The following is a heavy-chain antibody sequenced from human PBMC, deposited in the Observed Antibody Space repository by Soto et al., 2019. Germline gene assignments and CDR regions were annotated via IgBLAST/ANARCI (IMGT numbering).Heavy chain of an antibody. Sequence: EVQLVESGGGLVQPGGSLRLSCAASGFTFSSYWMSWVRQAPGKGLEWVANIKQDGSEKYYVDSVKGRFTISRDNAKNSLYLQMNSLRAEDTAVYCCARDPPHVWGSYLFDYWGQGTLVTVSS. CDR3: ARDPPHVWGSYLFDY. CDR1: GFTFSSYW. J-gene: IGHJ4*02. D-gene: IGHD3-16*02. CDR2: IKQDGSEK. V-gene: IGHV3-7*03.